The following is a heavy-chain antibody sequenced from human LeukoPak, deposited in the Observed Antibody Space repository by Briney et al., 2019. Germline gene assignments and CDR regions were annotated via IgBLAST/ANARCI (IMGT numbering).Heavy chain of an antibody. Sequence: SQTLSLTCTVSGGSISSGGYYWSWIRQHPGKGLEWIGYIYYSGSTYYNPSLKSRVTISVDTSKNQFSLKLSSVTAADTAVYYCARVVGSPRTLVVPAATNQYYYYYGMDVWGQGTTVTVSS. J-gene: IGHJ6*02. CDR1: GGSISSGGYY. D-gene: IGHD2-2*01. CDR3: ARVVGSPRTLVVPAATNQYYYYYGMDV. V-gene: IGHV4-31*03. CDR2: IYYSGST.